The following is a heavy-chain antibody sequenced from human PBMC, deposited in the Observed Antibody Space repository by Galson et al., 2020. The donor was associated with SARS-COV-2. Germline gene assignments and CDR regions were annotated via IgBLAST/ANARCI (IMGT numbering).Heavy chain of an antibody. CDR2: INPSADTP. J-gene: IGHJ4*02. CDR1: GYSFTSYY. D-gene: IGHD3-16*01. V-gene: IGHV1-46*01. Sequence: ASVKVSCKASGYSFTSYYIHWVRQAPGQGLEWMGLINPSADTPIYAQRFQGRVTMTRDTSTSTVYMEMSGLRSDDTAVYYCARGGGVVLAACDYWGQRTLVTVSS. CDR3: ARGGGVVLAACDY.